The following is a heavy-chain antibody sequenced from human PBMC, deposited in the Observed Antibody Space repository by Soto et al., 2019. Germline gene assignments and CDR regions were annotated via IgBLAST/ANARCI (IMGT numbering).Heavy chain of an antibody. D-gene: IGHD3-10*01. Sequence: PGGSLRLSCAASGFTFCSYSMNWVRQAPGKGLEWVSYISSSSSTIYYADSVKGRFTISRDNAKNSLYLQMNSLRAEDTAVYYCARGGSLNWFDPWGQGTLVTVSS. J-gene: IGHJ5*02. V-gene: IGHV3-48*01. CDR3: ARGGSLNWFDP. CDR2: ISSSSSTI. CDR1: GFTFCSYS.